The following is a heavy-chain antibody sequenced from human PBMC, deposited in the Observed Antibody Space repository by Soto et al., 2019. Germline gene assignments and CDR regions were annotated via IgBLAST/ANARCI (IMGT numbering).Heavy chain of an antibody. J-gene: IGHJ3*02. Sequence: PGGSLRLSCAASGFTFSSYAMSWVRQAPGKGLEWVSTIGGGDGSTYYADSVKGRFTISGDNSNSALYLQMNSLRVGDTAIYYCAKGILVKPPGTRTFDIWGQGTMVTVSS. CDR2: IGGGDGST. CDR3: AKGILVKPPGTRTFDI. V-gene: IGHV3-23*01. CDR1: GFTFSSYA. D-gene: IGHD6-13*01.